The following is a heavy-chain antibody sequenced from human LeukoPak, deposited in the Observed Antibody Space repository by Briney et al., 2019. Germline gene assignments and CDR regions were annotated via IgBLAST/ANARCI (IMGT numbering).Heavy chain of an antibody. V-gene: IGHV3-43D*03. CDR3: AREDRMSRVDP. D-gene: IGHD2-15*01. CDR2: ISWDGGST. J-gene: IGHJ5*02. Sequence: GGSLRLSCAASGFTFDDYAMHWVRQAPGKGLEWVSLISWDGGSTYYADSVKGRFTISRHNSKNTLYLQMNSLRAEDTAVYYCAREDRMSRVDPWGQETLVTVSS. CDR1: GFTFDDYA.